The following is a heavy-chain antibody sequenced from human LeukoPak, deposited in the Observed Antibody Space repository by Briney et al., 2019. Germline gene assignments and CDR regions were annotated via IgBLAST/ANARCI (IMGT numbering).Heavy chain of an antibody. V-gene: IGHV1-24*01. CDR2: FDPGDGET. Sequence: EASVKVSCKASGYTFTGYSMHWVRQAPGKGLEWMGGFDPGDGETIYAQKFQGRVTMTEDTSTDTAYMELSSLRSEDTAVYYCAADGEKGSGNTNHYWGQGTLVTVSS. J-gene: IGHJ4*02. CDR1: GYTFTGYS. CDR3: AADGEKGSGNTNHY. D-gene: IGHD3-10*01.